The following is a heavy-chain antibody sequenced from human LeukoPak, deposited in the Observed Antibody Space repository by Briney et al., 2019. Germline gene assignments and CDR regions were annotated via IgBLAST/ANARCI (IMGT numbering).Heavy chain of an antibody. CDR3: ARTDGGSYFDY. D-gene: IGHD3-16*01. Sequence: SETLSLTCTVSGGSISSGDYYWSWIRQPPGKGLEWIGYIYYSGSTYYNPSLKSRVTISVDTSKNQFSLKLSSVTAADTAVYYCARTDGGSYFDYWGQGTLVTVSS. CDR2: IYYSGST. J-gene: IGHJ4*02. CDR1: GGSISSGDYY. V-gene: IGHV4-30-4*01.